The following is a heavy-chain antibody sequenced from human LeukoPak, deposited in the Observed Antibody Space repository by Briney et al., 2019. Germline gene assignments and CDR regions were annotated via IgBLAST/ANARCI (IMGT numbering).Heavy chain of an antibody. J-gene: IGHJ4*02. Sequence: PGGSLRLSCAASGFTFSSYAMHWVRQAPGKGLEWVAVISYDGSNKYYADSVKGRFTISRDYSKNTLYLQMNSLRAEDTAVYYCARERTSNGYSSSWLDGGFDYWGQGTLVTVSS. CDR1: GFTFSSYA. V-gene: IGHV3-30-3*01. CDR2: ISYDGSNK. CDR3: ARERTSNGYSSSWLDGGFDY. D-gene: IGHD6-13*01.